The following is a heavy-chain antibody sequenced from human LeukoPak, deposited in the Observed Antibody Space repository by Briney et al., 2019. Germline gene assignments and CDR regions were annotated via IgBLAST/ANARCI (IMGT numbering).Heavy chain of an antibody. J-gene: IGHJ5*02. CDR1: GFTFSTYA. CDR3: AKDGWIRIFGVVITNWFDP. CDR2: ISGSGSST. V-gene: IGHV3-23*01. D-gene: IGHD3-3*01. Sequence: PGGSLRLSCAASGFTFSTYAMSWVRQAPGKGLEWVSVISGSGSSTYYADSVKGRFTISRDNSKNTLYLQMNSLRAEDTAVYYCAKDGWIRIFGVVITNWFDPWGQGTLVTVSS.